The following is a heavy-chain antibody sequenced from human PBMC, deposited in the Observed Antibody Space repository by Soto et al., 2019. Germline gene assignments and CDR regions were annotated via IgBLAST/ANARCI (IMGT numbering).Heavy chain of an antibody. D-gene: IGHD1-7*01. Sequence: SSETLSLTCTVSGGSISSGGYYWSWIRQHPGKGLEWIGYIYYSGSTYYNPSLKSRVTISVDTSKNQFSLKLSSVTAADTAVYYCARTNWNFNWFDPWGQGTLVTVSS. V-gene: IGHV4-31*03. CDR3: ARTNWNFNWFDP. CDR2: IYYSGST. J-gene: IGHJ5*02. CDR1: GGSISSGGYY.